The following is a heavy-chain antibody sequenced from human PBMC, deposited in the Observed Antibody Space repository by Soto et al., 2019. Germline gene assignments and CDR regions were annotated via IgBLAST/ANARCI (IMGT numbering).Heavy chain of an antibody. V-gene: IGHV4-39*01. J-gene: IGHJ4*02. CDR2: IYYSGRT. CDR1: AGSISSSSYY. CDR3: ARRGVGALQFDH. D-gene: IGHD1-26*01. Sequence: PSETMSLTCTVSAGSISSSSYYWGWILQPPGKGLEWIGSIYYSGRTYYNPSLRSRVTISVDTSKNQFSLKLSSVTDADTAVYYWARRGVGALQFDHWGQGTLVTVSS.